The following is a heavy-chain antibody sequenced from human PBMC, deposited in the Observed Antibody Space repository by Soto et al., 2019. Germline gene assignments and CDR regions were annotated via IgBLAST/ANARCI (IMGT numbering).Heavy chain of an antibody. Sequence: QVQLVQSGAEVKKPGASVKVSCKATGYTFTTYDINWVRQATGQGLEWMGWMNPNSGDTGYAQKFQGRVTMTRDTSISTAYMELSTLTSEDTAVYYCVRGLEWLRNYWGQGTLVIVSS. CDR2: MNPNSGDT. CDR3: VRGLEWLRNY. J-gene: IGHJ4*02. V-gene: IGHV1-8*01. CDR1: GYTFTTYD. D-gene: IGHD5-12*01.